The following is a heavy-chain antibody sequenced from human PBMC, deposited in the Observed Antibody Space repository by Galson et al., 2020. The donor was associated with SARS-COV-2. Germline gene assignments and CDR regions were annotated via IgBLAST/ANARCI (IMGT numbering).Heavy chain of an antibody. D-gene: IGHD1-26*01. CDR1: GFTFSSHS. CDR3: ARSRSMVGSLTAAFDI. CDR2: VSSRGDNT. V-gene: IGHV3-23*01. Sequence: GESLKISCAASGFTFSSHSMSWVRQAPGKGLEWVSTVSSRGDNTYYADSLKGRFTISRDNSKNTLYLRMSSLGAEDTAVYFCARSRSMVGSLTAAFDIWGQGTKVTVSS. J-gene: IGHJ3*02.